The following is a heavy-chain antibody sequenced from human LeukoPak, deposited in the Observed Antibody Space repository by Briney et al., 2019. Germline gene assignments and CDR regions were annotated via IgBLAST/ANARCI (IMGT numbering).Heavy chain of an antibody. CDR2: ISGSGGRT. CDR1: GFTFSSYG. V-gene: IGHV3-23*01. Sequence: PGGSLRLSCAASGFTFSSYGMSWVRQAPGKGLEWVSAISGSGGRTYYADSVKGRFTISRDNSKNTLYLQMNSLRAEDTAVYYCAKDRVYYDSSGDAEYFDYWGQGTLVTVSS. D-gene: IGHD3-22*01. CDR3: AKDRVYYDSSGDAEYFDY. J-gene: IGHJ4*02.